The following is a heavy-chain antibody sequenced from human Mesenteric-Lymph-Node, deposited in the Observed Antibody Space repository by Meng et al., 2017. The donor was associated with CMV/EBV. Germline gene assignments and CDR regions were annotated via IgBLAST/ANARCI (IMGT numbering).Heavy chain of an antibody. D-gene: IGHD4-11*01. Sequence: GESLKISCAASGFTFSSYSMNWVRQAPGKGLEWVSSISSSSSYIYYADSVKGRFTISRDNAKNSLYLQMNSLRAEDTAVYYCARAAYSNYDYWGQGTLVTVSS. CDR2: ISSSSSYI. CDR3: ARAAYSNYDY. J-gene: IGHJ4*02. V-gene: IGHV3-21*01. CDR1: GFTFSSYS.